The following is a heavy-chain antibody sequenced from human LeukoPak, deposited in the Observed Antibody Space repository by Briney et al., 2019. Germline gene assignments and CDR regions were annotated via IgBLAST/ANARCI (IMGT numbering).Heavy chain of an antibody. J-gene: IGHJ6*03. CDR1: GGSFSGYY. CDR2: INHSGST. V-gene: IGHV4-34*01. Sequence: SETLSLTCAVYGGSFSGYYWSWIRQPPGKGLEWIGEINHSGSTNYNPSLKSRATISVDTSKNQFSLKLSSVTAADTAVYYCARSIVGATYYYYYYMDVWGKGTTVTISS. D-gene: IGHD1-26*01. CDR3: ARSIVGATYYYYYYMDV.